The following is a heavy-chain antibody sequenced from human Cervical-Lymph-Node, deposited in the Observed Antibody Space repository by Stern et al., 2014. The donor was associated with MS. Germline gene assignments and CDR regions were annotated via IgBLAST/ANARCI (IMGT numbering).Heavy chain of an antibody. CDR2: INPSGDSP. CDR3: ASGRLGY. V-gene: IGHV1-46*01. Sequence: VQLVESGAEVKKPGASVKISCKAPGYKFTNYYIHWMRQAPGQGPEWMGMINPSGDSPTYAQKFQGRVTMTRDTSTSTVYMELSRLRSEDAAVYYCASGRLGYWGQGTQVTVSS. J-gene: IGHJ4*02. CDR1: GYKFTNYY.